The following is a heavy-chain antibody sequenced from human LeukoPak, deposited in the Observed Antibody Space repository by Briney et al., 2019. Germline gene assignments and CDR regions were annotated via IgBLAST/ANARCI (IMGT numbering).Heavy chain of an antibody. CDR2: VSASGGTT. D-gene: IGHD2-15*01. Sequence: GGSLRLSCAASGFTVSNCAMSWVRQAPAKGLEWVAAVSASGGTTYYADYVKGRFPISRDNSKNTLHLQMNSLRAEDTALYHCAKEPREYCSSSSCTNWLDPWGQGTLVTVSS. CDR3: AKEPREYCSSSSCTNWLDP. J-gene: IGHJ5*02. CDR1: GFTVSNCA. V-gene: IGHV3-23*01.